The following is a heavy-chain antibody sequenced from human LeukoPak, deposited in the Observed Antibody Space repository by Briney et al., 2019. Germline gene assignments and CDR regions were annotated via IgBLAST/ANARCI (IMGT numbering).Heavy chain of an antibody. D-gene: IGHD2-15*01. Sequence: GGSLRLSCETSGFTFSNYWMHWVRQAPGKGLVWVSRIHSDGSSTSYADSVKGRFTISRDNAKNTLYLQMDSLRAEDTAVYYCARWDCSGGDCNSGSRFNDYWGQGTLVTVSS. CDR3: ARWDCSGGDCNSGSRFNDY. CDR2: IHSDGSST. J-gene: IGHJ4*02. CDR1: GFTFSNYW. V-gene: IGHV3-74*01.